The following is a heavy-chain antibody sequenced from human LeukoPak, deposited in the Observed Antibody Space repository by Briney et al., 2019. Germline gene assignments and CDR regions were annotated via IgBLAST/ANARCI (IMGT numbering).Heavy chain of an antibody. CDR2: IYYSGST. D-gene: IGHD3-22*01. J-gene: IGHJ4*02. CDR1: GGSISSGGYY. V-gene: IGHV4-31*03. CDR3: AREGYYYDSSGYYPFDY. Sequence: SETLSLTCTVSGGSISSGGYYWSWIRQHPGKGLEWIGYIYYSGSTYYNPSLESRVTISVDTSKNQFSLKLSSVTAADTAVYYCAREGYYYDSSGYYPFDYWGQGTLVTVSS.